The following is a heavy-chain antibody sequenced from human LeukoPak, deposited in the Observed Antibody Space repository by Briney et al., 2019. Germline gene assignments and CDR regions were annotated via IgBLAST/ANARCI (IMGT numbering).Heavy chain of an antibody. CDR2: INHSGST. J-gene: IGHJ6*03. CDR1: GGSFSGYY. D-gene: IGHD6-19*01. V-gene: IGHV4-34*01. CDR3: ARLGSGWYYYYMDV. Sequence: PSETLSLTCAVYGGSFSGYYWSWIRQPPGKGLEWIGEINHSGSTNYNPSLKSRVTISVDTSKNQFSLKLSSVTAADTAAYYCARLGSGWYYYYMDVWGKGTTVTVSS.